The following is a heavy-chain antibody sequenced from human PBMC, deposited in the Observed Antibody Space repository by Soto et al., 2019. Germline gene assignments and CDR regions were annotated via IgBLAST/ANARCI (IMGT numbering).Heavy chain of an antibody. D-gene: IGHD1-26*01. CDR2: ISWNSDST. CDR1: GFTFDDYA. J-gene: IGHJ4*02. Sequence: EVHLVESGGGLVQPGRSRRLSCAASGFTFDDYALHWVRQAPGRGLEWVSGISWNSDSTGYADSVKGRFTISRDNAKNSLFLQMNSLRAEDTALYFCAKDTYIIVGGTHIDFWGRGTLVSVSS. V-gene: IGHV3-9*01. CDR3: AKDTYIIVGGTHIDF.